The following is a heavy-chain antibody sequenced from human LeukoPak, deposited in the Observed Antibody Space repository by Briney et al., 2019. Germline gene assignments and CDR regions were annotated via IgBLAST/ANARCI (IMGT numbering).Heavy chain of an antibody. CDR2: ISSTSGTI. Sequence: GGSLRLSCAASGFIFRSHTMDWVRQGPGKGLEWVSYISSTSGTIYYADSVKGRFTISRDNAKNSLYLQMNSLRDEDTAVYYCARDYYGMDVWGQGTTVTVSS. J-gene: IGHJ6*02. CDR3: ARDYYGMDV. CDR1: GFIFRSHT. V-gene: IGHV3-48*02.